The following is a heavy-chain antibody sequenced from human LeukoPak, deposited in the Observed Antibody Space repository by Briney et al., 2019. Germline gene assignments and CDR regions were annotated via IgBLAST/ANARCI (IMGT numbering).Heavy chain of an antibody. V-gene: IGHV3-30-3*01. CDR1: GFTFTRNC. CDR3: ATGSDFYHDS. CDR2: IPHDGSSA. D-gene: IGHD1-26*01. Sequence: GRSLRLSCIASGFTFTRNCMHWVRQAPGKGLEWVAAIPHDGSSALYADSVKGRFIISRDNSKNTQYLQMNSLRIEDSAVYYCATGSDFYHDSWGQGILVTISS. J-gene: IGHJ5*01.